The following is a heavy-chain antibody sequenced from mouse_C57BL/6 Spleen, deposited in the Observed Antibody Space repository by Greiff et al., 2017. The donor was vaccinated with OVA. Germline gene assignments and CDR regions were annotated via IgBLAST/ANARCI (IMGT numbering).Heavy chain of an antibody. D-gene: IGHD1-1*01. Sequence: QVQLQQSGAELAKPGASVKLSCKASGYTFTSYWMHWVKQRPGQGLEWIGYINPSSGYTKYNQKFKDKATLTADKSSSTAYMQLSSLTYEDSAVYSCARPLIDYYGSTWFAYWGQGTLVTVSA. CDR2: INPSSGYT. J-gene: IGHJ3*01. CDR3: ARPLIDYYGSTWFAY. CDR1: GYTFTSYW. V-gene: IGHV1-7*01.